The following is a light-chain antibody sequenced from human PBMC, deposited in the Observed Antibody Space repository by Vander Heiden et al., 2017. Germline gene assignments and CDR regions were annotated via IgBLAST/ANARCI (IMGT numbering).Light chain of an antibody. CDR3: CAYAGSYAP. CDR2: DVR. J-gene: IGLJ2*01. Sequence: QSALTQPRSVSGSPGQSVTISCTGTSSVVGDYNYVSWYQQHPGNALILFIYDVRKPPTQVPFRFSSSGSTTTATLTISGLQAEDEDYYYCCAYAGSYAPFGGGTKLTVL. CDR1: SSVVGDYNY. V-gene: IGLV2-11*01.